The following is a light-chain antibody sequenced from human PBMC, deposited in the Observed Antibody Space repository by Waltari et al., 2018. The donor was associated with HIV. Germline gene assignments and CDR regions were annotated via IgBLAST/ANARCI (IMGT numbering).Light chain of an antibody. CDR1: SSYVDTF. J-gene: IGLJ1*01. CDR3: CSHAGNLIFV. CDR2: DAD. V-gene: IGLV2-11*01. Sequence: QSALTQPHLVSGSPGQSLTISCTGTSSYVDTFFSWYQQHPGKAPKVIIYDADKRPAGVPDRFSGSKSGNTASLTISGLQAEDEADYHCCSHAGNLIFVFGTGTRVTVL.